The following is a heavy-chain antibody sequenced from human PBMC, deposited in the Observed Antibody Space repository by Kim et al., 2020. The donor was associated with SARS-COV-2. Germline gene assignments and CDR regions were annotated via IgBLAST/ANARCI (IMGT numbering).Heavy chain of an antibody. J-gene: IGHJ6*02. Sequence: GGSLRLSCAASGFTVSSNYMSWVRQAPGKGLEWVSVIYSGGSTYYADSVKGRFTISRDNSKNTLYLQMNSLRAEDTAVYYCARDFDWTYGMDVWGQGTTVTVSS. V-gene: IGHV3-53*01. CDR3: ARDFDWTYGMDV. D-gene: IGHD3-9*01. CDR2: IYSGGST. CDR1: GFTVSSNY.